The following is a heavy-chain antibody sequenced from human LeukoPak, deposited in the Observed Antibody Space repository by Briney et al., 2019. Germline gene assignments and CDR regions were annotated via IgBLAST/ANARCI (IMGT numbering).Heavy chain of an antibody. CDR2: ISTSSSYI. V-gene: IGHV3-21*01. CDR3: SRGRQNSGSYSDAFDI. CDR1: GFTFSSYS. Sequence: GGSLRLSCAASGFTFSSYSMHWVRQAPGKGLEWVSSISTSSSYIYYADLVKGRFTISRDNAKKSLYLQMNSLRAEDTAVYYCSRGRQNSGSYSDAFDIWGQGTMITVSS. J-gene: IGHJ3*02. D-gene: IGHD1-26*01.